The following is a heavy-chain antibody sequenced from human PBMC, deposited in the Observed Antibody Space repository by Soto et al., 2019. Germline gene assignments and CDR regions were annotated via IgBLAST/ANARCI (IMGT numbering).Heavy chain of an antibody. CDR3: ARDRGVGYYDSSGYYSDY. J-gene: IGHJ4*02. D-gene: IGHD3-22*01. Sequence: QVQLVESGGGLVKPGGSLRLSCAASGFTFSDYYMSWIRQAPGKGLEWVSYISSSSSYTNYADSVKGRFTISRDNAKNSLYLQMNSLRAEDTAVYYCARDRGVGYYDSSGYYSDYWGQGTLVTVSS. CDR2: ISSSSSYT. V-gene: IGHV3-11*06. CDR1: GFTFSDYY.